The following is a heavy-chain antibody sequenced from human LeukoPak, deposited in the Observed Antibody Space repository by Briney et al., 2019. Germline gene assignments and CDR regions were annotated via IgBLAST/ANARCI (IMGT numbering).Heavy chain of an antibody. J-gene: IGHJ4*02. Sequence: PGGSLRLSCAASGFTFSSYEMNWVRQAPGKGLEWVSYISSSGSTIYYADSVKGRFTISRDNAKNSLYLQMNSLRAEDTAVYYCASALVVPATFDYWGQGTLVTVSS. CDR3: ASALVVPATFDY. CDR2: ISSSGSTI. CDR1: GFTFSSYE. D-gene: IGHD2-2*01. V-gene: IGHV3-48*03.